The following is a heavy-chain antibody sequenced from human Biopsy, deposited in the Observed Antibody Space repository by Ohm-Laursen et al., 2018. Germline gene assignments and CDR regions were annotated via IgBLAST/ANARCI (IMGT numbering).Heavy chain of an antibody. CDR2: NIPILGTG. Sequence: SVKVSCNASGYTFAGYYLHWVRQAPGHGLEWMGGNIPILGTGNYAQKFQDRVTVAADTSTSTATMELRSLRSDDTAVYYCATKLTGYFHHWGQGTLVIVSS. V-gene: IGHV1-69*06. J-gene: IGHJ1*01. D-gene: IGHD3-9*01. CDR3: ATKLTGYFHH. CDR1: GYTFAGYY.